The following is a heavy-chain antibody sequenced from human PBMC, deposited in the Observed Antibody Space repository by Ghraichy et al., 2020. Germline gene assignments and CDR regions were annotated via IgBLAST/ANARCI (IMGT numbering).Heavy chain of an antibody. CDR2: ISAYNGNT. V-gene: IGHV1-18*04. J-gene: IGHJ5*02. CDR3: ARVPRGGSIAARPGNWFDP. D-gene: IGHD6-6*01. Sequence: ASVKVSYKASGYTFTSYGISWVRQAPGQGLEWMGWISAYNGNTNYAQKLQGRVTMTTDTSTSTAYMELRSLRSDDTAVYYCARVPRGGSIAARPGNWFDPWGQGTLVTVSS. CDR1: GYTFTSYG.